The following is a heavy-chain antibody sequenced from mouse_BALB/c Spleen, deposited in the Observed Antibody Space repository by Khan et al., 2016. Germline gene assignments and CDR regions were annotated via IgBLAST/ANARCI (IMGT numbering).Heavy chain of an antibody. J-gene: IGHJ4*01. CDR1: GFSLTRYG. V-gene: IGHV2-2*02. Sequence: QVQLKQSGPGLVQPSQSLSITCTVSGFSLTRYGVHWVRQSPGKGLEWLGVIWSGGSTDYNAAFISRLSISKDNSKSHVFFKMNSLQANDTAIDYCASTGSYAMDYWGQGTSVTVSS. D-gene: IGHD4-1*02. CDR2: IWSGGST. CDR3: ASTGSYAMDY.